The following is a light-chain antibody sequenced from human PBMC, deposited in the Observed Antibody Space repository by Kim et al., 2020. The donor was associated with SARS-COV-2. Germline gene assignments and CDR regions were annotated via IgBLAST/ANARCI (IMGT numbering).Light chain of an antibody. CDR3: QQVDKLPYT. V-gene: IGKV1-33*01. CDR1: QDIRTF. J-gene: IGKJ2*01. Sequence: SASVGDRVTITCQASQDIRTFVNWSPQTPGKAPTLLIYAASYLQTGVPSRFSGRGSGTDFTFTIPSLQPEDFATYYCQQVDKLPYTFGQGPKLEI. CDR2: AAS.